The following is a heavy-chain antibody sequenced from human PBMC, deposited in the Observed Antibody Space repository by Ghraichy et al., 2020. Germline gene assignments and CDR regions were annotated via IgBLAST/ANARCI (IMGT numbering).Heavy chain of an antibody. V-gene: IGHV4-34*01. CDR3: ASFIVVVVAATTDPEYFQH. CDR1: GGSFSGYY. J-gene: IGHJ1*01. CDR2: INHSGST. Sequence: SETLSLTCAVYGGSFSGYYWSWIRQPPGKGLEWIGEINHSGSTNYNPSLKSRVTISVDTSKNQFSLKLSSVTAADTAVYYCASFIVVVVAATTDPEYFQHWGQGTLVTVSS. D-gene: IGHD2-15*01.